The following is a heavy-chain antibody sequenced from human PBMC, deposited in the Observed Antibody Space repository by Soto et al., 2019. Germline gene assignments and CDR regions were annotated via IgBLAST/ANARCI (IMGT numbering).Heavy chain of an antibody. CDR2: ISAYNGDT. CDR3: ARDPPFSGILRGTPLMDV. J-gene: IGHJ6*02. D-gene: IGHD4-17*01. V-gene: IGHV1-18*04. CDR1: GYSFTTHG. Sequence: QVQLVQSEAEVRKPGASVKVSCKASGYSFTTHGISWVRRAPGHGLEWMGWISAYNGDTHYVQRFQGRLTMTTDTSTTTAYMELMSLTSDDTAVYYCARDPPFSGILRGTPLMDVWGQGTTVTVSS.